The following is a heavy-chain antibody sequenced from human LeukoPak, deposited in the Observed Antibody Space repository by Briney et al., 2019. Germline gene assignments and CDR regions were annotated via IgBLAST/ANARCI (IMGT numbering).Heavy chain of an antibody. CDR1: GGSISSSSHF. D-gene: IGHD1-26*01. Sequence: PSETLSLTCTVSGGSISSSSHFWGWIRQPPGKGLEWIGSMYYRGSTYHNPSLRSRVTISVDTSKNQFSLKLSSVTAADTAVYYCATTTIRLGYWGQGTLVTVSS. V-gene: IGHV4-39*07. J-gene: IGHJ4*02. CDR2: MYYRGST. CDR3: ATTTIRLGY.